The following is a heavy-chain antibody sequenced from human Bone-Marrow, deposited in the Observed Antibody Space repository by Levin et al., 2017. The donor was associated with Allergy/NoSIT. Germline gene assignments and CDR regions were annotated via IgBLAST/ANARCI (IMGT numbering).Heavy chain of an antibody. CDR3: AREGSEQTGDY. J-gene: IGHJ4*02. CDR2: IWYDGSNK. V-gene: IGHV3-33*01. Sequence: PGGSLRLSCAASGFTFSSYGMHWVRQAPGKGLEWVAVIWYDGSNKYYADSVKGRFTISRDNSKNTLYLQMNSLRAEDTAVYYCAREGSEQTGDYWGQGTLVTVSS. CDR1: GFTFSSYG. D-gene: IGHD1-14*01.